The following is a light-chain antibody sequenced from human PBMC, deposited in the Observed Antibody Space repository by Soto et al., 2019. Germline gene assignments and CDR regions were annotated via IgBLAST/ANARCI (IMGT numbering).Light chain of an antibody. CDR2: WAS. Sequence: DIVMTQSPDSLAVSLGERATINCESSQSVLYSSNNKSYLAWYQQKPGQPPRLLIYWASTRESGVPDRFSGSGSGTDFTLTISSLQPEDFATYYCQQSYSTRTFGQGTKVEIK. J-gene: IGKJ1*01. CDR1: QSVLYSSNNKSY. CDR3: QQSYSTRT. V-gene: IGKV4-1*01.